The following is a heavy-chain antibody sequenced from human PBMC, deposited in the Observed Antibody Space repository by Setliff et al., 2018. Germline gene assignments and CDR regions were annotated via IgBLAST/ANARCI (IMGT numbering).Heavy chain of an antibody. J-gene: IGHJ1*01. CDR3: ARDPWQWLTTFTSAEYFQH. D-gene: IGHD6-19*01. Sequence: ASVKVSCKASGYAFTSYGISWVRQAPGQGLEWMGWISAYNGNTNYAQKFQGRVTITADKSTSTAHMELSSLRSEDTAVYYCARDPWQWLTTFTSAEYFQHWGQGTLVTVSS. V-gene: IGHV1-18*01. CDR2: ISAYNGNT. CDR1: GYAFTSYG.